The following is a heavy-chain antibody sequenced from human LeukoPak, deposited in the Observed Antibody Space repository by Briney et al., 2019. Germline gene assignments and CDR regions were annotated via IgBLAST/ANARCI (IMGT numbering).Heavy chain of an antibody. D-gene: IGHD2-2*01. V-gene: IGHV3-21*01. CDR3: ARDLQYLLLMGEIDY. J-gene: IGHJ4*02. CDR1: GFTFSHYS. Sequence: GGSLRLSCAGSGFTFSHYSMNWVRQAPGKGLEWVASFGSDLSFRSVADSLKGRFTISRDNAENSIYLHMNSLRAEDTAIYYCARDLQYLLLMGEIDYWGQGTLVTVSS. CDR2: FGSDLSFR.